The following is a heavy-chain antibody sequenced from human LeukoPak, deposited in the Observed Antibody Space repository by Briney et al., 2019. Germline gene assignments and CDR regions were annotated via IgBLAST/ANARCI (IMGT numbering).Heavy chain of an antibody. CDR3: ARVWYDSGNHLYFYYGLDV. D-gene: IGHD3-22*01. V-gene: IGHV1-18*01. CDR2: VSAYSGDT. Sequence: ASVKVSCKASGYTFTTYGITWVRQAPGQGLEWMGWVSAYSGDTDYAQSLQGRVTMTTDTSTSTAYIELTTLRSDDTAVYYCARVWYDSGNHLYFYYGLDVWGQGTTVTVSS. J-gene: IGHJ6*02. CDR1: GYTFTTYG.